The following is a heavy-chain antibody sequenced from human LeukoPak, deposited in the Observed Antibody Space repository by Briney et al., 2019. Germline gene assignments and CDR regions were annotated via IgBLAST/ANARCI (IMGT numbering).Heavy chain of an antibody. CDR1: GGSLSSSSYY. Sequence: SETLSLTCTVSGGSLSSSSYYWGWIRHPPGKGLEWLGSIYYTRSTYYNPSLKSRVTISVDTSKNQFSLKLTSVTAADTAVYYCARGVTMIVVVIHDWYFDLWGRGTLVTVSS. D-gene: IGHD3-22*01. V-gene: IGHV4-39*01. J-gene: IGHJ2*01. CDR3: ARGVTMIVVVIHDWYFDL. CDR2: IYYTRST.